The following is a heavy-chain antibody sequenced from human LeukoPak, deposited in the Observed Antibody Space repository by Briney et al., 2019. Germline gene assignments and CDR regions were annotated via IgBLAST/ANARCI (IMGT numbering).Heavy chain of an antibody. J-gene: IGHJ4*02. V-gene: IGHV4-4*07. Sequence: SENLSLNGTVTGGSISSYYWSWIRQPAGKGLEWIGRIYTSGSTNYNPSLKSRVTMSVDTSKNQFSLKLSSVTAADTAVYYCARDHSSGLLLFDYWGQGTLVTVSS. CDR3: ARDHSSGLLLFDY. D-gene: IGHD6-19*01. CDR2: IYTSGST. CDR1: GGSISSYY.